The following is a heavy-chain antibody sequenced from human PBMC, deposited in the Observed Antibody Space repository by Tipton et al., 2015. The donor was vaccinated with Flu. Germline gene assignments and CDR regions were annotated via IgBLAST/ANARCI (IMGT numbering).Heavy chain of an antibody. CDR3: ARREYYYDNSGHGFDL. J-gene: IGHJ4*02. CDR1: GGSISISNYY. Sequence: PGLVKPSETLSLTCTVSGGSISISNYYWGWIRQPPGKGLEYIGRIFHFGNTYYNPSLKSRVAISVDTSRNEFSLRLRSVTAADSAIYYCARREYYYDNSGHGFDLWGQGILVTVSS. CDR2: IFHFGNT. D-gene: IGHD2/OR15-2a*01. V-gene: IGHV4-39*01.